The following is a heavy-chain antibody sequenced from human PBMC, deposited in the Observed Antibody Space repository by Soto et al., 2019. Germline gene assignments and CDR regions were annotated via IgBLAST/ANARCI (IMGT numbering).Heavy chain of an antibody. CDR2: ISGSGGST. V-gene: IGHV3-23*01. Sequence: GGSLRLSCAASGFTFSSYAMSWVRQAPGKGLEWVSAISGSGGSTYYADSVKGRFTISRDNSKNTLYLQMNSLRAEDTAVYYCAKVYLRYCSGGSCYLGAFDIWGQGTMVTVSS. CDR3: AKVYLRYCSGGSCYLGAFDI. CDR1: GFTFSSYA. J-gene: IGHJ3*02. D-gene: IGHD2-15*01.